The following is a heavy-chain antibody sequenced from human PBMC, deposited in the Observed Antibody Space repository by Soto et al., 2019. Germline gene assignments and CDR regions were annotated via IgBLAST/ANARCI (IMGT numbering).Heavy chain of an antibody. CDR3: ARPLVAPVAGPYYYGMDV. Sequence: QIQLVESGGGVVQPGRSLRLSCTASGFTFNSNAFNGVRRAPGKGLEWVAVIWYDGNTKYYADSVKGRFTISRDNLRSTVYLQMNSLTAEDTAVYYCARPLVAPVAGPYYYGMDVWGQGTTVTVSS. CDR2: IWYDGNTK. V-gene: IGHV3-33*01. D-gene: IGHD6-19*01. J-gene: IGHJ6*02. CDR1: GFTFNSNA.